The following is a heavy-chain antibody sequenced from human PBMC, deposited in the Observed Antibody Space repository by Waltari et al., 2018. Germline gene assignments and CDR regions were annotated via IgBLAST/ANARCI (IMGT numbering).Heavy chain of an antibody. J-gene: IGHJ4*02. V-gene: IGHV3-7*01. CDR2: IKQDGSVK. CDR1: GFTFSRYW. D-gene: IGHD5-18*01. Sequence: EVQLVESGGGLVQSGGSLRLSCTGAGFTFSRYWMTWVRQAPGKGLEWVANIKQDGSVKYYVDSVKARFTISRDNAKNSLYLQMNSLRAEDTAVYYCARDPMAYSYVPWYFDYWGQGALVTVSS. CDR3: ARDPMAYSYVPWYFDY.